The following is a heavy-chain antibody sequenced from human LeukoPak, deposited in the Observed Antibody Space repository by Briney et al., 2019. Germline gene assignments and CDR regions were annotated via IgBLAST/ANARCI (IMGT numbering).Heavy chain of an antibody. Sequence: SETLSLTCAVYGGSFSGYYWSWIRQPPGKGLEWIGEINHSGSTNYNPSLKSRVTISVDTSKNQFSLKLSSVTAADTAVYYCARGLGNSTNVAGNWFDPWGQGTLVTVFS. CDR1: GGSFSGYY. CDR2: INHSGST. V-gene: IGHV4-34*01. CDR3: ARGLGNSTNVAGNWFDP. D-gene: IGHD1-1*01. J-gene: IGHJ5*02.